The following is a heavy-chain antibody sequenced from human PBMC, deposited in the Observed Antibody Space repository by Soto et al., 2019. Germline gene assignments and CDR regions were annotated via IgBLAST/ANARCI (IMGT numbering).Heavy chain of an antibody. D-gene: IGHD2-2*02. Sequence: QVQLVQSGAEVKKPGSSVKVSCKASGGTFSSYAISWVRQAPGQGLEWMGGIIPIFGTANYAQKFQGRVTITADESTSTAYMDLSSLRSEDTAVHYCARDSVRYCSSTSCYRARGGFDFWGQGTLVTVSS. V-gene: IGHV1-69*01. CDR1: GGTFSSYA. CDR3: ARDSVRYCSSTSCYRARGGFDF. CDR2: IIPIFGTA. J-gene: IGHJ4*02.